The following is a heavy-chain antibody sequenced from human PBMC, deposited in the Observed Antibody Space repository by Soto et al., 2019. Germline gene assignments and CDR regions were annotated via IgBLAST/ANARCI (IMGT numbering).Heavy chain of an antibody. J-gene: IGHJ4*02. CDR3: ARDQSYGGAFDY. CDR1: GYTFTSYG. V-gene: IGHV1-18*01. Sequence: QVQLVQSGAEVKKPGASVKVSCKSSGYTFTSYGISWVRQAPGQGLEWMGWISAYNGNTKYAQKLEGRVTMTTDTSTSTVYMELRSLRSDDTAVYYCARDQSYGGAFDYWGQGTLVTVSS. CDR2: ISAYNGNT. D-gene: IGHD2-21*01.